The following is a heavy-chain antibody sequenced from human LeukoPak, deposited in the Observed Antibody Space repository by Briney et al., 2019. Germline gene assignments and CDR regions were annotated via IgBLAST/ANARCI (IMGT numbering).Heavy chain of an antibody. CDR1: GYTFTGSY. CDR3: AREEGNGYYEY. D-gene: IGHD5-24*01. Sequence: ASVKVSCKTSGYTFTGSYMHWVRQAPGQGLEWMGWINPNSGATYYAQKFQGRVTMARDTSISTAYMELSRLTSDDAAVYYCAREEGNGYYEYWGQGTMVTVSS. CDR2: INPNSGAT. J-gene: IGHJ4*02. V-gene: IGHV1-2*02.